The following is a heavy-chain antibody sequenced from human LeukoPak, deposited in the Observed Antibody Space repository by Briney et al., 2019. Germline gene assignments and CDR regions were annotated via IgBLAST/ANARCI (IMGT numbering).Heavy chain of an antibody. CDR2: ISWNSGSI. Sequence: GGSLRLSCAASGFTFDDYAMHWVRQAPGKGLEWVSGISWNSGSIGYADSVKGRFTISRDNAKNSLYLQMNSLRAEDMALYYCAKDYYYDSSGPFDYWGQGTLVTASS. CDR1: GFTFDDYA. D-gene: IGHD3-22*01. V-gene: IGHV3-9*03. CDR3: AKDYYYDSSGPFDY. J-gene: IGHJ4*02.